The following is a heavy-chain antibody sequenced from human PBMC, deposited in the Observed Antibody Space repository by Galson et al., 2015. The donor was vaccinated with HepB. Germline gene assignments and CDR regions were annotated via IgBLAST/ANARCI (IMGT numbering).Heavy chain of an antibody. D-gene: IGHD5-18*01. CDR1: GDTLIAFS. V-gene: IGHV1-24*01. J-gene: IGHJ4*02. Sequence: SVKVSCKVSGDTLIAFSMHWVRQAPGKGLEWMGGFDPEDGEPIYAQKFQGRLTMTEDTSTDTTYMELSSLTSEDTAVYYCAADTLRMYYFDQWGQGTRVTVSS. CDR2: FDPEDGEP. CDR3: AADTLRMYYFDQ.